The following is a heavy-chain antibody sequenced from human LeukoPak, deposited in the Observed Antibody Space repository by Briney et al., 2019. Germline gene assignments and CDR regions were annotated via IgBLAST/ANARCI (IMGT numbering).Heavy chain of an antibody. CDR2: FDRENGKT. V-gene: IGHV1-24*01. Sequence: ASVKVSCRVSGYSLTELSIHWVRQRTGEGLEWMGGFDRENGKTLYSRDFEGRVTMTEDASLATAYLHLSSLRSDDTAVYYCATGDYGGIYFDSWGQGTLLIVSS. CDR3: ATGDYGGIYFDS. CDR1: GYSLTELS. J-gene: IGHJ4*02. D-gene: IGHD4-23*01.